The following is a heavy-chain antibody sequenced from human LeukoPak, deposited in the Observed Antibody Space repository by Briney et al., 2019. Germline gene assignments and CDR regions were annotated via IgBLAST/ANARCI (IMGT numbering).Heavy chain of an antibody. J-gene: IGHJ5*02. V-gene: IGHV1-8*01. CDR2: MNPNSGNT. Sequence: ASVKVSCKASGYTFTTYDINWVRQATGQGLEWMGWMNPNSGNTGYTQKFQGRVTMTRNTSISTAYMELSSLRSEDPAVYYCARGRGSGLKENWFDPWGQGTLVTVSS. CDR3: ARGRGSGLKENWFDP. D-gene: IGHD6-19*01. CDR1: GYTFTTYD.